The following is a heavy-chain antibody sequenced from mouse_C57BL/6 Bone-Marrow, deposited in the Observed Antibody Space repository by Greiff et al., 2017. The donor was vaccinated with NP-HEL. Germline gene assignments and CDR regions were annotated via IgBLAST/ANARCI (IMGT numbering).Heavy chain of an antibody. D-gene: IGHD2-10*02. V-gene: IGHV1-82*01. CDR1: GYAFSSSW. J-gene: IGHJ2*01. Sequence: QVQLKESGPELVKPGASVKISCKASGYAFSSSWMNWVKQRPGKGLEWIGRIYPGDGDTNYNGKFKGKATLTADKSSSTAYMQLSSLTSEDSAVYFCARSREYGNYDDWGQGTTLTVSS. CDR3: ARSREYGNYDD. CDR2: IYPGDGDT.